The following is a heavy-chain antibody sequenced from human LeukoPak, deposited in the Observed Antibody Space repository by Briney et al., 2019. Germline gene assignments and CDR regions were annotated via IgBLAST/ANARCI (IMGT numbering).Heavy chain of an antibody. Sequence: GGSLRLSCAVSGFTFSSYAMSWVRQAPGKGLEWVSAISGSGGSTYYAESVKGRFTISRDNSKNTLYLQMNSLRAEDTAVYYCATSPGYYESSPYDYWGQGTLVTVSS. D-gene: IGHD3-22*01. J-gene: IGHJ4*02. V-gene: IGHV3-23*01. CDR3: ATSPGYYESSPYDY. CDR2: ISGSGGST. CDR1: GFTFSSYA.